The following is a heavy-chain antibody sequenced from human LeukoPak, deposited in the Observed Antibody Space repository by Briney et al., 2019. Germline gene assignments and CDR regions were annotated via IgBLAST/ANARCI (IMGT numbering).Heavy chain of an antibody. V-gene: IGHV1-2*06. Sequence: ASVKVSCKASGYTFTGYYMHWVRQAPGQGLEWMGRINPNGGGTNYAQKFQGRVTMTRDTSISTAYMELSRLRSDDTAVYYCAIVAGIRKNDYWGQGTLVTVSS. CDR3: AIVAGIRKNDY. D-gene: IGHD6-19*01. J-gene: IGHJ4*02. CDR2: INPNGGGT. CDR1: GYTFTGYY.